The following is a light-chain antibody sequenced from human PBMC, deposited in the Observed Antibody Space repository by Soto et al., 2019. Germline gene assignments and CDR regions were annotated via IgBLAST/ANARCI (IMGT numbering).Light chain of an antibody. CDR1: SSNIGNNH. CDR3: AAWDDSLSVV. J-gene: IGLJ2*01. CDR2: RNN. V-gene: IGLV1-47*01. Sequence: QAVVTQPPSASGTPGQRVIISCSGSSSNIGNNHVYWYQQLPGTAPKLLIYRNNQRPSGVPDRFSGSKSGTSASLAISGLRSEDEADYYCAAWDDSLSVVFGGGTKVTVL.